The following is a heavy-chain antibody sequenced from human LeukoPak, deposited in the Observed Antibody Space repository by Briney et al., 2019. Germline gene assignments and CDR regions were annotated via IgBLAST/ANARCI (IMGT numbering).Heavy chain of an antibody. CDR3: ARDKGRAADY. D-gene: IGHD2-15*01. V-gene: IGHV1-18*04. CDR1: GYAFTAHY. CDR2: ISAYNGNT. J-gene: IGHJ4*02. Sequence: GASVKVSCKASGYAFTAHYIHWVRQAPGQGLEWMGWISAYNGNTNYAQKLQGGVTMTTDTSTSTAYMELRSLRSDDTAVYYCARDKGRAADYWGQGTLVTVSS.